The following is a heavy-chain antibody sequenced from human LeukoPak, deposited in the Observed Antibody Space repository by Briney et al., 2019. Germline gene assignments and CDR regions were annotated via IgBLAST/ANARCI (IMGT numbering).Heavy chain of an antibody. CDR2: IYTSGTT. J-gene: IGHJ3*01. Sequence: SETLSLTCNVSGGSTSSFYWSWIRQPPGKGLEWIGYIYTSGTTTYNPSLKSRATISVDTSKSRFSLTLSSVTAADTAVYYCAGGFYDSNGFYSDAFDVWGQGTLVSLSS. V-gene: IGHV4-4*09. D-gene: IGHD3-22*01. CDR3: AGGFYDSNGFYSDAFDV. CDR1: GGSTSSFY.